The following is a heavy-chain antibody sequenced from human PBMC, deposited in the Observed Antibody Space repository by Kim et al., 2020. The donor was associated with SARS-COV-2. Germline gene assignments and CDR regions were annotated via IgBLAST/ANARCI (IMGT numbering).Heavy chain of an antibody. D-gene: IGHD5-12*01. CDR1: GGSFGPYD. J-gene: IGHJ4*02. V-gene: IGHV4-34*01. Sequence: SETLSLTCAVYGGSFGPYDWGWVRQPPGKGLEWIGEINQSGSTDYNPSLKSRVTISVDTSKNQLSLKLSSVTAADTAIYYCARDEWRRARRTDYWGQGTL. CDR3: ARDEWRRARRTDY. CDR2: INQSGST.